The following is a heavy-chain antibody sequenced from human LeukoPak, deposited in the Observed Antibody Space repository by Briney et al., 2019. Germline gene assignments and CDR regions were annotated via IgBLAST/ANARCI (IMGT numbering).Heavy chain of an antibody. D-gene: IGHD1-1*01. CDR3: ARDSGNWNADAFDI. Sequence: ASVEVSCKASGYTFTSYDINWVRQATGQGLEWMGWINPNSGGTNYAQKFQGRVTMTRDTSISTAYMELSRLRSDDTAVYYCARDSGNWNADAFDIWGQGTMVTVSS. V-gene: IGHV1-2*02. CDR2: INPNSGGT. CDR1: GYTFTSYD. J-gene: IGHJ3*02.